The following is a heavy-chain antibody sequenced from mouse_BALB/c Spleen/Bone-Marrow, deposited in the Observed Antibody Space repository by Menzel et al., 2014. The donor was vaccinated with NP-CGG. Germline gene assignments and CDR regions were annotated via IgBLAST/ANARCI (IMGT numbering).Heavy chain of an antibody. CDR2: IDPANDNT. CDR1: GFNIXDTY. D-gene: IGHD2-3*01. V-gene: IGHV14-3*02. Sequence: VHVKQSGAEFVKPGASVKLSCTASGFNIXDTYMHWVKRRPEQGLEWIGRIDPANDNTKYDPKFQGKATITADTSSNTAYLQLSSLTSEDTAVYYCARADGYYAWFAYWGQGTLVTVSA. CDR3: ARADGYYAWFAY. J-gene: IGHJ3*01.